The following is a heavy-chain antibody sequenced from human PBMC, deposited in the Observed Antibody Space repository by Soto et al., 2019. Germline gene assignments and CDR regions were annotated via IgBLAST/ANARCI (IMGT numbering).Heavy chain of an antibody. V-gene: IGHV4-34*01. J-gene: IGHJ5*02. Sequence: SETLSLTCAVYGGSFSAYYWSWIRQPPGKGLEWIGEIDHSGSTNYNPSLESRVTISVDTSKNQFSLKVSSVTAADTAVYYCAAGSCSSSGCYWFDPWGQGTLVTVSS. CDR2: IDHSGST. CDR3: AAGSCSSSGCYWFDP. D-gene: IGHD2-2*01. CDR1: GGSFSAYY.